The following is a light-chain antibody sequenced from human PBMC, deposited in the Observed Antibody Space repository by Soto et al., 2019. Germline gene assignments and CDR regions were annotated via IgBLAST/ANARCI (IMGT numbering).Light chain of an antibody. Sequence: DIQMTQSPSSLSASVGDRVTITCQASQDISNYLNWYQQRPGKAPKLLIYDAANLETGVPSRFSGSGSGTDFTFTISSLQPEDIATYYCQQYDYLLPAVTFGPGTKVEIK. CDR1: QDISNY. CDR3: QQYDYLLPAVT. J-gene: IGKJ3*01. CDR2: DAA. V-gene: IGKV1-33*01.